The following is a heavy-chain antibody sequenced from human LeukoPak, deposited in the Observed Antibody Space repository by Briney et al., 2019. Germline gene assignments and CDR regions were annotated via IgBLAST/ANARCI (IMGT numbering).Heavy chain of an antibody. CDR1: GYTFTGYY. Sequence: ASVKVSCKASGYTFTGYYMHWVRQAPGQGLEWMGWINPNSGGTNYAQKFQGRVTMTRDTSISTAYMELSRLRSDDTAVYYCARVLRMGKSSSWRPAEFDYWGQGTLVTVSS. CDR3: ARVLRMGKSSSWRPAEFDY. J-gene: IGHJ4*02. D-gene: IGHD6-13*01. CDR2: INPNSGGT. V-gene: IGHV1-2*02.